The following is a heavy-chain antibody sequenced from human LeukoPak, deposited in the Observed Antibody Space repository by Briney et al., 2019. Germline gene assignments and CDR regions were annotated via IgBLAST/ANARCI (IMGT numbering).Heavy chain of an antibody. CDR1: GFTFTTYP. Sequence: EGSLRLSCVASGFTFTTYPMSWVRQAPGKGLEWVSGISVSGGSTYYADSVKGRFTISRDNSKNTVYLQMNSLRAEETAIYYCAKDVSSCGGDCPDSWGQGTLVTVSS. CDR3: AKDVSSCGGDCPDS. V-gene: IGHV3-23*01. D-gene: IGHD2-21*02. J-gene: IGHJ4*02. CDR2: ISVSGGST.